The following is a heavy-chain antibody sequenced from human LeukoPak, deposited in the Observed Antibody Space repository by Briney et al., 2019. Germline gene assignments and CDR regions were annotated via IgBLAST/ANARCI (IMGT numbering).Heavy chain of an antibody. CDR1: GYTFTGYY. V-gene: IGHV1-2*02. CDR3: ARDIWAVVVVPAAINWFDP. D-gene: IGHD2-2*01. CDR2: INPNSGGT. Sequence: ASVKVSCKASGYTFTGYYMHWVRQAPGQGLEWRGWINPNSGGTNYAQKFQGRVTMTRDTSISTAYMELSRLRSDDTAVYYCARDIWAVVVVPAAINWFDPWGQGTLVTVSS. J-gene: IGHJ5*02.